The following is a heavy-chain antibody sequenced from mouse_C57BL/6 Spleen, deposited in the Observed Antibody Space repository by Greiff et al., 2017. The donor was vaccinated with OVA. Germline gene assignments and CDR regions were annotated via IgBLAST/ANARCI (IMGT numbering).Heavy chain of an antibody. Sequence: VQLQQSGAELVRPGTSVKVSCKASGYAFTNYLIEWVKQRPGQGLEWIGVINPGSGGTNYNEKFKGKGTLTADKSTSTAYMQLSSLTSEDSAVYFCARSDYDGPFDYWGQGTTLTVSS. J-gene: IGHJ2*01. CDR3: ARSDYDGPFDY. D-gene: IGHD2-4*01. V-gene: IGHV1-54*01. CDR1: GYAFTNYL. CDR2: INPGSGGT.